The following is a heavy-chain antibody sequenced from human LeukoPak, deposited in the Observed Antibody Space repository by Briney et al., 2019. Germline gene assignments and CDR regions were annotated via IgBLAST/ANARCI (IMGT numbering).Heavy chain of an antibody. CDR2: ISAYNGNT. D-gene: IGHD3-10*01. J-gene: IGHJ4*02. CDR3: ARDTLLYGSGSYYNHDY. CDR1: GYTFTSYG. Sequence: ASVKVSCKASGYTFTSYGISWVRQAAGQGLEWMGWISAYNGNTNYAQKLQGRVTMTTDTSTSTAYMELRSLRSDDTAVYYCARDTLLYGSGSYYNHDYWGQGTLVTVSS. V-gene: IGHV1-18*01.